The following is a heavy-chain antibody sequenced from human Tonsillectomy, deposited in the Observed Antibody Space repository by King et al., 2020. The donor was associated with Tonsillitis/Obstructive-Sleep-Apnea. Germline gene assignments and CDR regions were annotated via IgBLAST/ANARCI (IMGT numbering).Heavy chain of an antibody. Sequence: VQLVESGGGVVQPGRSLRLSCAASGFTFSNYAMHWVRQAPGKGLEWLAVLSYDGSNRYYADSVKGRFTISRDNSENTVFLRMNSLRAEDTAVYYCARDFQRKQLYYFDYWGQGTLVTVSS. CDR1: GFTFSNYA. D-gene: IGHD6-13*01. J-gene: IGHJ4*02. CDR3: ARDFQRKQLYYFDY. V-gene: IGHV3-30*04. CDR2: LSYDGSNR.